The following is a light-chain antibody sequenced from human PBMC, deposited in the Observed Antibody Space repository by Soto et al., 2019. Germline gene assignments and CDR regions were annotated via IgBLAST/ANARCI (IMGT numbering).Light chain of an antibody. CDR1: QSVSSK. CDR2: GAS. CDR3: QQYNNWPRT. V-gene: IGKV3D-15*01. Sequence: EIQMTQSPSTLSSSFGERATISCRASQSVSSKLAWYQQKPGQPPKLLIYGASTRTTGIPGSISGRASRADIPLTSSLLQYEDATDYCGQQYNNWPRTFGQGTKVDIK. J-gene: IGKJ1*01.